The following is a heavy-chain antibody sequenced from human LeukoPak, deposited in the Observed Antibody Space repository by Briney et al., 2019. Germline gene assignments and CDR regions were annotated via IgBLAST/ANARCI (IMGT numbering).Heavy chain of an antibody. CDR2: INAANGNT. D-gene: IGHD3-9*01. CDR1: GYTFTSYG. J-gene: IGHJ4*02. V-gene: IGHV1-3*01. Sequence: ASVKVSCKASGYTFTSYGVHWVRQAPGQSLECMGWINAANGNTKYSQKFQGRVTITRDTSASTAYMELSSLRSEDTAVYYCARGGETGYYGYFDYWGQGTLVTVSS. CDR3: ARGGETGYYGYFDY.